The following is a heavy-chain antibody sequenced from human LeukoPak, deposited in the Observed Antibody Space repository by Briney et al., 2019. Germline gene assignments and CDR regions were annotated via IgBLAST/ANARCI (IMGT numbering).Heavy chain of an antibody. Sequence: PSETLSLTCTVSGGSISSYYWSWIRQPPGKGLEWIGYIYYSGSTNYNPSLKSRVTISVGTSKNQFSLKLSSVTAADTAVYYCARDKGYYGMDVWGQGTTVTVSS. J-gene: IGHJ6*02. CDR3: ARDKGYYGMDV. CDR2: IYYSGST. V-gene: IGHV4-59*01. CDR1: GGSISSYY.